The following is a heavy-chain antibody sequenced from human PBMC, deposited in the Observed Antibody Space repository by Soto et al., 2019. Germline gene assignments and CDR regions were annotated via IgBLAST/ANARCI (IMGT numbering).Heavy chain of an antibody. CDR2: VYNSGRT. Sequence: PSETLSLTCTVSDGSISSGDYYWSWIRQPPGKGLEWIGNVYNSGRTYLNPPLKSGVTISLDTSKNQISLKLSSVTAAATAVYYCARGYCSGGSCYGSYYYYGLDVWGKGTTVTVSS. CDR3: ARGYCSGGSCYGSYYYYGLDV. V-gene: IGHV4-30-4*01. J-gene: IGHJ6*04. CDR1: DGSISSGDYY. D-gene: IGHD2-15*01.